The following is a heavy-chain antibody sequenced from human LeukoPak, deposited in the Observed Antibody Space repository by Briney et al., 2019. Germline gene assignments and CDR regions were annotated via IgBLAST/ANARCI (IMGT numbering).Heavy chain of an antibody. CDR2: INHSGST. J-gene: IGHJ5*02. CDR3: ARAPSYYYGSGSYYKPFDP. V-gene: IGHV4-34*01. D-gene: IGHD3-10*01. Sequence: PSETLSLTCAVYGGSFSGYYWSWIRQPPGKGLEWIGEINHSGSTNYNPSLKSRVTISVDTSKNQFSLKLSSVTAADTAVYYCARAPSYYYGSGSYYKPFDPWGQGTLFTISS. CDR1: GGSFSGYY.